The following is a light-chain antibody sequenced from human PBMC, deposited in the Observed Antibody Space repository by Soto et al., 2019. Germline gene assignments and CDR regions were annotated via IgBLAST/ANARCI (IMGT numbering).Light chain of an antibody. V-gene: IGKV1-39*01. CDR3: QQSYSTPRT. Sequence: DIQMTQTPSSLSASIGDRVTITCRAGQSISNYLNWYQQKPGKAPKLLIYAASSLQSGVPSRFSGRGSGTDFTLTISSLQHEDFATYYCQQSYSTPRTFGQGTKLEIK. CDR1: QSISNY. J-gene: IGKJ2*01. CDR2: AAS.